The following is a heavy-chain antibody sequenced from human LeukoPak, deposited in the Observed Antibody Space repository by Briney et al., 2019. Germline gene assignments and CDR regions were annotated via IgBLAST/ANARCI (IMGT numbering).Heavy chain of an antibody. CDR3: AREAGGRFLEWLPTNWFDP. V-gene: IGHV3-21*01. Sequence: GGSLRLSCAASGFTFSSYSMTWVRQAPGKGLEWVSSISSSSSYIYYADSVKGRFTISRDNAKNSLYLQMNSLRAEDTAVYYCAREAGGRFLEWLPTNWFDPWGQGILVTVSS. CDR2: ISSSSSYI. CDR1: GFTFSSYS. J-gene: IGHJ5*02. D-gene: IGHD3-3*01.